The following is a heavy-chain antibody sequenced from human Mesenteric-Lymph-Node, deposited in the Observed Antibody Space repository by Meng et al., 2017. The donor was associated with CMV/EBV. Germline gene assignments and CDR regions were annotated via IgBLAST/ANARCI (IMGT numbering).Heavy chain of an antibody. Sequence: YTFTSYGISWVRQASGQGREWMGWISAYNGNTNYAQKLQGRVTMTTDTSTSTAYMELRSLRSDDTAVYYCARDWVVPAATNMATFDPWGQGTLVTVSS. J-gene: IGHJ5*02. CDR3: ARDWVVPAATNMATFDP. D-gene: IGHD2-2*01. CDR1: YTFTSYG. CDR2: ISAYNGNT. V-gene: IGHV1-18*04.